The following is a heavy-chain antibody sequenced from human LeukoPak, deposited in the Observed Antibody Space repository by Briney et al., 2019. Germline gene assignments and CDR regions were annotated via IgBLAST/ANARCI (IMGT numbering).Heavy chain of an antibody. D-gene: IGHD3-10*01. CDR3: AKDMVVWFGEFAFDS. CDR1: GFTLSSYW. CDR2: INSDGSKI. J-gene: IGHJ4*02. V-gene: IGHV3-74*01. Sequence: GGSLRLSCAASGFTLSSYWMNWVRQAPGKGLVWVSRINSDGSKINYADSVKGRFTISRDNAKNTLYLQMNSLRTEDTALYYCAKDMVVWFGEFAFDSWGQGTLVTVSS.